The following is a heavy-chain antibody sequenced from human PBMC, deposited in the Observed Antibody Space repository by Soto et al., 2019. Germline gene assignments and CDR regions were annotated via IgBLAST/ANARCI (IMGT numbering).Heavy chain of an antibody. J-gene: IGHJ4*02. CDR2: ISASGGST. CDR3: AKEMPTTPFDY. D-gene: IGHD1-1*01. V-gene: IGHV3-23*01. Sequence: EVQVLESGGGLVQPGGSLRLSCATSGFTFSTYVMSWVRQAPGKGLEWVSGISASGGSTYYADSVKGRFTISRDNSNNTVYRQMNSLRAEDTAVYYCAKEMPTTPFDYWGQGTLVTVSS. CDR1: GFTFSTYV.